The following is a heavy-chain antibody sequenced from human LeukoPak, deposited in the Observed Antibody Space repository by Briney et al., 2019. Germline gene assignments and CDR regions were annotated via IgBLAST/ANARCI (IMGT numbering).Heavy chain of an antibody. D-gene: IGHD3-3*01. CDR2: ISSSGKTR. CDR1: GFTLSAYD. CDR3: ARRLRRGYNFQH. V-gene: IGHV3-11*01. Sequence: PGRSLRLSCAASGFTLSAYDMSWIRQAPGTGLKGVSYISSSGKTRHHADSVKGRFTISRDNAKNSLYLQMDSLRAEDTAVYYCARRLRRGYNFQHWGQGTLVSVSS. J-gene: IGHJ1*01.